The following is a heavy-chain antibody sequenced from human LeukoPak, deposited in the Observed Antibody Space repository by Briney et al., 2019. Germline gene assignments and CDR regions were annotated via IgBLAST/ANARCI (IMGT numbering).Heavy chain of an antibody. D-gene: IGHD3-16*02. J-gene: IGHJ4*02. CDR2: INHSGST. Sequence: PSETLSPTCAVYGGSFSGYYWSWIRQPPGKGLEWIGEINHSGSTNYNPSLKSRVTISVDTSKNQFSLKLSSVTAADTAVYYCARGRGDDYVWGSYRRIYYFDYWGQGTLVTVSS. CDR3: ARGRGDDYVWGSYRRIYYFDY. V-gene: IGHV4-34*01. CDR1: GGSFSGYY.